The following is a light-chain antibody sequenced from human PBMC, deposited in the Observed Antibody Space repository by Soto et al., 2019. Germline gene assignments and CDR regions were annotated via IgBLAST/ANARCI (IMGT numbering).Light chain of an antibody. CDR3: CSYTNTGTFV. J-gene: IGLJ1*01. CDR1: SSDVATYNR. Sequence: QSALTQPASVSGSPGQSITITCTGTSSDVATYNRVSGYQHHPGKAPKLLISEVIKRPSGVSNRFSGSKSGNTASLTIYGLQAEDEAAYYCCSYTNTGTFVFGSGTKLTVL. CDR2: EVI. V-gene: IGLV2-23*02.